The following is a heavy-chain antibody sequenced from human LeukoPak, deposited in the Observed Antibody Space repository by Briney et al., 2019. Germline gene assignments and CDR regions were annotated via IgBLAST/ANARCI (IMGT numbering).Heavy chain of an antibody. J-gene: IGHJ4*02. D-gene: IGHD4-23*01. CDR3: AKDYGGFYFDY. V-gene: IGHV3-7*03. CDR2: IDQYGRTK. CDR1: QLPFSDHW. Sequence: GGSLRLSCAASQLPFSDHWMSWVRQAPGKGLEWVANIDQYGRTKFYVDSVRGRFTISRDNAQNSLFLQMNSLIAEDTAVYYCAKDYGGFYFDYWGQGTLVTVSS.